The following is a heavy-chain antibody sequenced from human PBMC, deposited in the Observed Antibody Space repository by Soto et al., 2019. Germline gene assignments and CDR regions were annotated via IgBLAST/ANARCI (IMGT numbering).Heavy chain of an antibody. Sequence: SETLSLTCAVYGGSFSGYYWSWIRQAPGKGLEWIGEINHSGSTNHNPSLKSRVTISVDTSKKQFSLKLSSVTAADTAVYYCARSPYYSDSSGYLEPNWFDPWGQGTLVTVSS. CDR2: INHSGST. CDR3: ARSPYYSDSSGYLEPNWFDP. J-gene: IGHJ5*02. D-gene: IGHD3-22*01. V-gene: IGHV4-34*01. CDR1: GGSFSGYY.